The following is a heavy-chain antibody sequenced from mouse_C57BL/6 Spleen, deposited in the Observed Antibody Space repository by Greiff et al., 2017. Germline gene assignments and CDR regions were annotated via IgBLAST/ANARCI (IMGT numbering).Heavy chain of an antibody. CDR1: GYTFTSYW. V-gene: IGHV1-52*01. CDR3: ARGGYSNYFDY. CDR2: IDPSDSET. D-gene: IGHD2-5*01. J-gene: IGHJ2*01. Sequence: QVQLQQPGAELVRPGSSVKLSCKASGYTFTSYWMHWVKQRPIQGLEWIGNIDPSDSETHYNQKFKDKDTLTVDKSSSTAYMQLSSLTSEDSAVYYCARGGYSNYFDYWGQGTTLTVAS.